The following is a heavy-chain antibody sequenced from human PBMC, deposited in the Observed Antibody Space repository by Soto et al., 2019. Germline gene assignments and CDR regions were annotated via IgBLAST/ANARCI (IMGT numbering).Heavy chain of an antibody. CDR1: GGSCSGYY. V-gene: IGHV4-34*01. J-gene: IGHJ6*02. Sequence: QVQLQQWGAGLLKPSETLSLTCAVYGGSCSGYYWSWIRQPPGKGLEWIGEINHSGSTNYNPSLKSRVTISVDTSKNQFSLKLSSVTAADTAVYYCARGDYYGSGSYYTRRSYGMDVWGQGTTVTVSS. D-gene: IGHD3-10*01. CDR3: ARGDYYGSGSYYTRRSYGMDV. CDR2: INHSGST.